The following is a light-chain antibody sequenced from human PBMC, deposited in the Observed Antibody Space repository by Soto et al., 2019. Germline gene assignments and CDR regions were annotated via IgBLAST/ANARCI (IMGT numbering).Light chain of an antibody. CDR3: SSYTSSGTSI. CDR1: SSDVGRYNY. J-gene: IGLJ2*01. Sequence: QSVLTQPASVSGSPGQSITISCTGTSSDVGRYNYVSWYQQHPVKAPKLMIYDVINRPSGVSNRFSGSKSGNTASLTISGLQADDEADYYRSSYTSSGTSIFGGGTKVTVL. CDR2: DVI. V-gene: IGLV2-14*03.